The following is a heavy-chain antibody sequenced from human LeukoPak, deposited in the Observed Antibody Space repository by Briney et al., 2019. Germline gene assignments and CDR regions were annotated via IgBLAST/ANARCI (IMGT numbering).Heavy chain of an antibody. V-gene: IGHV3-21*01. Sequence: GGSLRLSCAASGFTFNNYIMNWVRQAPGEGLEWVSSISSSSDYIYYADSVKGRFTISRDNAKNSLYLQMNSLRAEDMAVYYCARGPAVLRFLEWLHDYWGQGTLVTVSS. CDR1: GFTFNNYI. J-gene: IGHJ4*02. CDR2: ISSSSDYI. D-gene: IGHD3-3*01. CDR3: ARGPAVLRFLEWLHDY.